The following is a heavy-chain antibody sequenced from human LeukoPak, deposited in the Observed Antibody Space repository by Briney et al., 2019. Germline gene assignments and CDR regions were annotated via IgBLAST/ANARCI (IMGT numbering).Heavy chain of an antibody. Sequence: PGGSLRLSCAASGFTVSSSCMSWVRQAPGKGLEWVSIISSAGTTYYADSVKGRFTISRDNSKNTVYLQVNSLRDEDTAVYYCARDLEAANTYYFDYWGQGTMVTVSS. CDR1: GFTVSSSC. CDR2: ISSAGTT. V-gene: IGHV3-66*01. CDR3: ARDLEAANTYYFDY. D-gene: IGHD6-13*01. J-gene: IGHJ4*02.